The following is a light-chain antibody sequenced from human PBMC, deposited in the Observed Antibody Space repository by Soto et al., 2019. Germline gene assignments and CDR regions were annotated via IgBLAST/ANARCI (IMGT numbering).Light chain of an antibody. CDR2: LEGSGTY. Sequence: QSVLTQSSSASASLGSSVKLTCTLSSGHSSYIIAWYQQQPGKAPRYLMKLEGSGTYNKGSGVPDRFSGSSSGADRYLTISNLQSEDEADYYCETWDSNIVVFGGGTKLTVL. CDR1: SGHSSYI. J-gene: IGLJ2*01. CDR3: ETWDSNIVV. V-gene: IGLV4-60*03.